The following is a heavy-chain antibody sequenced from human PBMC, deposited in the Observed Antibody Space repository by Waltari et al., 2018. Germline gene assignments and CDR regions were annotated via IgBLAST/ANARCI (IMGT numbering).Heavy chain of an antibody. D-gene: IGHD3-10*01. CDR1: GFTFSSYT. CDR3: TRDLYGSGGDWFDP. Sequence: EVQLVESGGGLVKPGRSLRLSCAASGFTFSSYTMNWVRQSPGKGLGVASAISSSSTYISYADSVKGRFTISRDDAENSLYLQMDSLRAEDTAVYYCTRDLYGSGGDWFDPWGQGTLVTVSS. V-gene: IGHV3-21*01. J-gene: IGHJ5*02. CDR2: ISSSSTYI.